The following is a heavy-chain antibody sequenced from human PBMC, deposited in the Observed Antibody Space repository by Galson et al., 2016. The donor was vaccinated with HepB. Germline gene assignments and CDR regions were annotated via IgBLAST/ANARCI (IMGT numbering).Heavy chain of an antibody. V-gene: IGHV4-39*01. J-gene: IGHJ4*02. CDR1: GGSIRSNRYY. D-gene: IGHD6-13*01. Sequence: SETLSLTCYVSGGSIRSNRYYWGWIRQPPGKGLEWIGSIYNSGTTYYSPSLKSRILMSVDTSNNHFSLKLRSVTAPDTAVYDCARHAMRATAAGPGYFDFWGQGKPVTVSS. CDR3: ARHAMRATAAGPGYFDF. CDR2: IYNSGTT.